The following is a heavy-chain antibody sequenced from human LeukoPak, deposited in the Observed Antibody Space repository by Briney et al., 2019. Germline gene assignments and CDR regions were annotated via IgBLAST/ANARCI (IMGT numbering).Heavy chain of an antibody. D-gene: IGHD3-16*01. CDR1: GFTFSNYA. Sequence: GGSLRLSCAASGFTFSNYAMSWVRQAPGKGLEWVSIISGSGDSTYYADSVKGRFPISRDNSNNTLYLQMNSLRAEDTAVYYCAKHWGPAETPFDNWGQGILATVSS. V-gene: IGHV3-23*01. CDR3: AKHWGPAETPFDN. J-gene: IGHJ4*02. CDR2: ISGSGDST.